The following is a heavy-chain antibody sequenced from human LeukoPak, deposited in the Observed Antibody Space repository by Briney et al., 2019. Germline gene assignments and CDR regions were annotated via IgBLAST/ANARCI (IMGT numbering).Heavy chain of an antibody. D-gene: IGHD6-13*01. CDR3: ARDRSGIAAY. CDR2: IYSGGST. V-gene: IGHV3-53*01. J-gene: IGHJ4*02. CDR1: RFTVSSNY. Sequence: PGGSLRLSCAASRFTVSSNYMSWVRQAPGKGLERVSVIYSGGSTYYADSVKGRFTISRDNSKNTLYLQMNSLRAEDTAVYYCARDRSGIAAYWGQGTLVTVSS.